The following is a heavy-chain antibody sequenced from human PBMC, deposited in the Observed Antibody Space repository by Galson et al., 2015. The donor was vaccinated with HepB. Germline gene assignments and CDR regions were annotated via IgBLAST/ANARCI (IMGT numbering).Heavy chain of an antibody. J-gene: IGHJ3*02. V-gene: IGHV4-4*02. D-gene: IGHD6-19*01. Sequence: TLSLTCAVSGGSISSFNWWSWVRQPPGKGLEWIGEIYQSGSTNYNPSFKSRVTISVDKSKNQFSLKLSSVTAADTAVYYCAGSSGWYPNDAFDIWGQGTTVTVSS. CDR3: AGSSGWYPNDAFDI. CDR2: IYQSGST. CDR1: GGSISSFNW.